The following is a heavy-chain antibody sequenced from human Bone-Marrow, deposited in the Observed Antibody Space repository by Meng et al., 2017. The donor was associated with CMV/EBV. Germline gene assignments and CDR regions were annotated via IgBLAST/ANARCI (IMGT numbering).Heavy chain of an antibody. Sequence: GESLKISCTASGFTFGDYAMSWVRQAPGKGLEWVGFIRSKAYGGTTEYAASVKGRFTISRDDSKSIAYLQMNSLKTEDTAVYYCTRVGAASTFYYYYGMDVWGQGTTVTVSS. J-gene: IGHJ6*02. D-gene: IGHD3-10*01. CDR1: GFTFGDYA. V-gene: IGHV3-49*04. CDR2: IRSKAYGGTT. CDR3: TRVGAASTFYYYYGMDV.